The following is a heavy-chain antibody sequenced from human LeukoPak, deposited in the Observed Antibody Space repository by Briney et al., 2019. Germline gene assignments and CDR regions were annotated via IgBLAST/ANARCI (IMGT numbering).Heavy chain of an antibody. J-gene: IGHJ4*02. V-gene: IGHV3-11*03. CDR2: ISGSSGYT. Sequence: GGSLRLSCAASGFTLSDYYMNCIRQAPGKGLEWVSYISGSSGYTNYADSVKGRFTISRDNAKNSLYLQMNSLRAEDTAVYYCATRGHSSSWYYFDYWGQGTLVTVSS. CDR1: GFTLSDYY. D-gene: IGHD6-13*01. CDR3: ATRGHSSSWYYFDY.